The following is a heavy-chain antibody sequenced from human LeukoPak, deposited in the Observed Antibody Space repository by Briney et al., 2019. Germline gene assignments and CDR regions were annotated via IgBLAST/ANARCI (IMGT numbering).Heavy chain of an antibody. CDR1: GYSISSGYY. D-gene: IGHD1-26*01. CDR2: IYHSGST. CDR3: AREGATDKFDY. J-gene: IGHJ4*02. V-gene: IGHV4-38-2*02. Sequence: KASETPSLTCTVSGYSISSGYYWGWIRQPPGKGLEWFGSIYHSGSTYYNPSLKSRVTISVDTSKNQFSLKLSSVTAADTAVYYCAREGATDKFDYWGQGTLVTVSS.